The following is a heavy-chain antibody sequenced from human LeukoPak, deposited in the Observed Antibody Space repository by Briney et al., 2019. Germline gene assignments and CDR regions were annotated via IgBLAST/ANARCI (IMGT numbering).Heavy chain of an antibody. CDR3: ARVRLDIAAAGTDFDY. Sequence: ASVKVSCKASGYTFTSYGISWVRQAPGQGLEWMGWISAYNGNTNYAQKLQGRVTMTTDTSTSTAYMELRSLRSDDTAVYYCARVRLDIAAAGTDFDYRGQGTLVTVSS. D-gene: IGHD6-13*01. J-gene: IGHJ4*02. CDR2: ISAYNGNT. CDR1: GYTFTSYG. V-gene: IGHV1-18*01.